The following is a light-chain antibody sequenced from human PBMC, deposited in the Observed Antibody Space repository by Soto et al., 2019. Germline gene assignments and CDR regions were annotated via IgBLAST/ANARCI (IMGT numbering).Light chain of an antibody. J-gene: IGLJ3*02. CDR3: AAWDDSLSGHWV. Sequence: QSVLTQPPSVSAAPGQKVTISCSGSSSNIGGNSVSWYQQLPGTAPKLLIYRNNQRPSGVPDRFSGSKSGTSASLAISGLRSEDEADYYCAAWDDSLSGHWVFGGGTKVTVL. CDR1: SSNIGGNS. V-gene: IGLV1-47*01. CDR2: RNN.